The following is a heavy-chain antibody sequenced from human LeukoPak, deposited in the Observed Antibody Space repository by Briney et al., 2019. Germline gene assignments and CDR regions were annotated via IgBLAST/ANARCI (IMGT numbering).Heavy chain of an antibody. V-gene: IGHV1-18*01. D-gene: IGHD2-2*01. CDR2: ISAYNGNT. CDR3: ARYCSSTSCQPPDFDY. J-gene: IGHJ4*02. Sequence: ASVKVSCKASGYTFTSYGVGWVRQAPGQGLEWMGWISAYNGNTNYAQKLQGRVTMTTDTSTSTAYMELRSLRSDDTAVYYCARYCSSTSCQPPDFDYWGQGTLVTVSS. CDR1: GYTFTSYG.